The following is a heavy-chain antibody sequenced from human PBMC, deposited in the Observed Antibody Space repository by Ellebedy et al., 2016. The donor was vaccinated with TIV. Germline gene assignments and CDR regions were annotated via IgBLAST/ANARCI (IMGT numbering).Heavy chain of an antibody. D-gene: IGHD2-2*01. CDR3: AKDRQAGLYCSSTSCYPDN. V-gene: IGHV3-30*18. CDR2: ISFDGSNK. CDR1: GFTFSDYG. Sequence: GGSLRLSXAASGFTFSDYGMHWVRQAPGKGLEWVAVISFDGSNKYYADSVKGRFTISRDNSKNTLFLQMNSLRAEDTAIYYCAKDRQAGLYCSSTSCYPDNWGQGTLVTVSS. J-gene: IGHJ4*02.